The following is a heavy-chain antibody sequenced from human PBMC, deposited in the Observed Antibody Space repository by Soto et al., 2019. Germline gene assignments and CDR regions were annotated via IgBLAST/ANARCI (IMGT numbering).Heavy chain of an antibody. D-gene: IGHD1-1*01. Sequence: ASVKVSCKASGYTFTGYYMHWVRQAPGQGLEWMGWINPNSGGTNYAQKFQGWVTMTRDTSISTAYMELSRLRSDDTAVYYCARVGDRGTGTDVYGLYGMDVWGQGTTVTVSS. V-gene: IGHV1-2*04. CDR3: ARVGDRGTGTDVYGLYGMDV. CDR1: GYTFTGYY. CDR2: INPNSGGT. J-gene: IGHJ6*02.